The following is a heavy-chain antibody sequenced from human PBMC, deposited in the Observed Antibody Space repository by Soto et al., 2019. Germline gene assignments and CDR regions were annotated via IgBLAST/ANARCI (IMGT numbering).Heavy chain of an antibody. CDR3: ARSRSYYDFWSGYYYYYGMDV. J-gene: IGHJ6*02. V-gene: IGHV5-51*01. CDR1: GYQFTTNW. CDR2: IYPGDSDT. D-gene: IGHD3-3*01. Sequence: PGESLKISCQCSGYQFTTNWIAWVRQMPGKGLEWMGIIYPGDSDTRYSPSFQGQVTISADKSISTAYLQWSSLKASDTAMYYCARSRSYYDFWSGYYYYYGMDVWGQGTTVTVSS.